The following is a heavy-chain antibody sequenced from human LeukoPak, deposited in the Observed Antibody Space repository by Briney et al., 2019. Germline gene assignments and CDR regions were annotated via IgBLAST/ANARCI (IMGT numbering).Heavy chain of an antibody. CDR2: IRSKANSYAT. CDR1: GFTFSSYS. D-gene: IGHD2-21*02. CDR3: TRDAPAYCGGDCYP. Sequence: PGGSLRLSCAASGFTFSSYSMNWVRQASGKGLEWVGRIRSKANSYATAYAASVKGRFTISRDGSKNTAYLQMNSLKTEDTAVYYCTRDAPAYCGGDCYPWGQGTLVTVSS. V-gene: IGHV3-73*01. J-gene: IGHJ5*02.